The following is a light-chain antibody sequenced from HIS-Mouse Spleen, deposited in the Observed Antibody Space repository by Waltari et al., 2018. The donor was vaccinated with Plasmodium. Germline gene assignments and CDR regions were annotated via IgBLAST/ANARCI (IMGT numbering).Light chain of an antibody. CDR2: GAS. CDR3: QQSYSTPWT. CDR1: QSISSY. J-gene: IGKJ1*01. Sequence: DIQMTQSPSSLSASVGDRVTITCRASQSISSYLNWYQQKPGKAPKLLIYGASSWQSGVPSRFSGSGSGTDFTLTISSLQPEDFATYYCQQSYSTPWTFGQGTKVEIK. V-gene: IGKV1-39*01.